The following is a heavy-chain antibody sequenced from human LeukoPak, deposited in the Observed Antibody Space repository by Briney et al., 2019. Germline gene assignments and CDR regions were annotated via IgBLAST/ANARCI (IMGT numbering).Heavy chain of an antibody. Sequence: ASVKVSCKASGGTFSSYAISWVRQAPGQGLEWMGGIIPIFGTANYAQKFQGRVTITADESTSTAYMELSSLRSEDTAVYYCASGWYSYGFNLELDDHPPPYYYYMDVWGKGTTVTVSS. J-gene: IGHJ6*03. CDR3: ASGWYSYGFNLELDDHPPPYYYYMDV. CDR1: GGTFSSYA. V-gene: IGHV1-69*13. CDR2: IIPIFGTA. D-gene: IGHD5-18*01.